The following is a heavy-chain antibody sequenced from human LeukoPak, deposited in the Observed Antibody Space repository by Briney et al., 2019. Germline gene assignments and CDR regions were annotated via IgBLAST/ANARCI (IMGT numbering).Heavy chain of an antibody. J-gene: IGHJ4*02. D-gene: IGHD3-3*01. CDR3: ARGVRYYDFWSGSSLNLDY. CDR2: INPNSGST. Sequence: ASVKVSCKASGYTFTDYHMHWVRQAPGQGLEWMGWINPNSGSTNYAQKFQGRVTMTRDTSISTAYMELSRLRSDDTAVYYCARGVRYYDFWSGSSLNLDYWGQGTLVTVSS. CDR1: GYTFTDYH. V-gene: IGHV1-2*02.